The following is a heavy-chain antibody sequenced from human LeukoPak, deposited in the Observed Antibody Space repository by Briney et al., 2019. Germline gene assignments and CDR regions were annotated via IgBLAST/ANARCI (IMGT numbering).Heavy chain of an antibody. J-gene: IGHJ4*02. D-gene: IGHD2-2*01. CDR2: IHYSGSA. Sequence: MALETLSLTCTVSGGSVSSGSYYWSWIRQPPGRGLEWIAYIHYSGSAAYNPSLKSRVTISRDMSKNQFSLKLSSVTAADTAVYYCARAAMYYFDYWGQGTLVTVSS. CDR1: GGSVSSGSYY. CDR3: ARAAMYYFDY. V-gene: IGHV4-61*01.